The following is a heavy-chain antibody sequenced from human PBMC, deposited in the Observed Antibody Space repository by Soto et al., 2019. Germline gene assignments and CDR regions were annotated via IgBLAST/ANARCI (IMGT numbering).Heavy chain of an antibody. Sequence: QITLKESGPTLVKPTQTLRLTCSFTGFSLSSHGVGVGWIRQPPGKALEWLGLIFWDDDKWYSPSLRSRLTITEDASKNQVVLAMTNMDPVDTATYYCAHRSRGYAYYFDQWGQGTLVTVSS. CDR2: IFWDDDK. J-gene: IGHJ4*02. CDR1: GFSLSSHGVG. D-gene: IGHD5-12*01. V-gene: IGHV2-5*02. CDR3: AHRSRGYAYYFDQ.